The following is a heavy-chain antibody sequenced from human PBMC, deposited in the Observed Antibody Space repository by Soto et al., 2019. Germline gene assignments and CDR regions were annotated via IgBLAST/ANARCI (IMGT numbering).Heavy chain of an antibody. CDR1: GFTLRSYE. Sequence: PRLSCAASGFTLRSYEMNWVRQAPGKGLEWISYIGSGGTRRYYADSVKGRFTISRDNAKNSLYLQMNNLRADDTAIYYCASLVGATYGRKHFDYWGQGTLVTVSS. CDR2: IGSGGTRR. V-gene: IGHV3-48*03. D-gene: IGHD1-26*01. CDR3: ASLVGATYGRKHFDY. J-gene: IGHJ4*02.